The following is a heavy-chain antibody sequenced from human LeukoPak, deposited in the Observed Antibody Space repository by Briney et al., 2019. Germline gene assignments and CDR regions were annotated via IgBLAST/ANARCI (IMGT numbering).Heavy chain of an antibody. CDR1: GFTFSSYA. D-gene: IGHD6-13*01. V-gene: IGHV3-23*01. CDR3: AKTGTPWYYFDY. Sequence: GGSLRLSCAASGFTFSSYAMSWVRQAPGRGLEWVSAISGSGGSTYYADSVKGRFTISRDNSKNTLYLQMNSLRAEDTAVYYCAKTGTPWYYFDYWGQGTLVTVSS. J-gene: IGHJ4*02. CDR2: ISGSGGST.